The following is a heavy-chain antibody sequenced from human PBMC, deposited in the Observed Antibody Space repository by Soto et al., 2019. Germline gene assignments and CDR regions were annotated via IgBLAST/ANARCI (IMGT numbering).Heavy chain of an antibody. D-gene: IGHD5-18*01. Sequence: VKVSCKASGGTFSTYAISWVRQAPGQGLEWMGGIIPMFGTANYAQRFQDRVTITADESTNTVYMELSSLRSEDTAVYFCASGIQLWLRRINNGYSGWGQGTLVTVSS. J-gene: IGHJ4*02. CDR2: IIPMFGTA. V-gene: IGHV1-69*13. CDR3: ASGIQLWLRRINNGYSG. CDR1: GGTFSTYA.